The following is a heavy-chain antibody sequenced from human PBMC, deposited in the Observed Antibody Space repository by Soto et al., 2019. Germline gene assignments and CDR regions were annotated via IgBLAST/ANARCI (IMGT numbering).Heavy chain of an antibody. D-gene: IGHD3-10*01. CDR2: IYSTGST. Sequence: QVQLQESGPGLVKPSETLSLTCTVSGGSINSFYWTWIRQPAGKGLEWIGRIYSTGSTYSNPSLKSRVIMSVDTSKNHFSLDLSSVTAADTAIYYCARDEGYFYGSGSSQGYFQFWGQGTLVSVSS. CDR1: GGSINSFY. J-gene: IGHJ1*01. V-gene: IGHV4-4*07. CDR3: ARDEGYFYGSGSSQGYFQF.